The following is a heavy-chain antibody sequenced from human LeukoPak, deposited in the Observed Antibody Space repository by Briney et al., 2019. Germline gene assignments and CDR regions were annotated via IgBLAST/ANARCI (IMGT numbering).Heavy chain of an antibody. Sequence: PGGSLRLSCAASGFTFRSHAFHWIRQAPGKGLEWVAFISWDGNIRYHAESVKGRFTLSRDNSKNTLYLQMNSLRIEDTAVYYCARDRGSSAIYYYYYYGMDVWGQGTTVTVSS. J-gene: IGHJ6*02. V-gene: IGHV3-30-3*01. CDR1: GFTFRSHA. CDR3: ARDRGSSAIYYYYYYGMDV. CDR2: ISWDGNIR. D-gene: IGHD6-6*01.